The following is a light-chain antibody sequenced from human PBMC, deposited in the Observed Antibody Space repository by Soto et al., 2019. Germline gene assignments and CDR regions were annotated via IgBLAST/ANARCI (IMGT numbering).Light chain of an antibody. CDR3: QSYDKKLRGYV. J-gene: IGLJ7*01. Sequence: QSALTQPPSVSGAPGQRVTISCTGSSSNIGAPYGVHWYQQLPGAAPKLLIYGNTNRPSGVPDRFSGSKSDTSASLAITGLQAEDEGDYYCQSYDKKLRGYVFGSGTQLTVL. CDR2: GNT. CDR1: SSNIGAPYG. V-gene: IGLV1-40*01.